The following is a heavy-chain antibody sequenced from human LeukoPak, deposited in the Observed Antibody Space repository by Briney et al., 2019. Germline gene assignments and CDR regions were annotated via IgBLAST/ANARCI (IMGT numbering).Heavy chain of an antibody. CDR1: GYTFTSYG. V-gene: IGHV1-18*01. D-gene: IGHD6-13*01. J-gene: IGHJ5*02. Sequence: EASVKVSCKASGYTFTSYGISWVRQAPGQGLEWMGWISAYNGNTNYAQKFQGRVTITADESTSTAYMELSSLRSEDTAVYYCASSYSSSQIRWFDPWGQGTLVTVSS. CDR2: ISAYNGNT. CDR3: ASSYSSSQIRWFDP.